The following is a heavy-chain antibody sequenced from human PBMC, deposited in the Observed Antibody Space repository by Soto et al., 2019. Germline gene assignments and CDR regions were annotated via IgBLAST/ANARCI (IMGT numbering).Heavy chain of an antibody. V-gene: IGHV4-30-4*01. CDR3: ARLHYGDYVPRWFDP. Sequence: QVQLQESGPGLVKPSQTLSLTCTVSGGSISSGDYYWSWIRQPPGKDLEWIGYIYYSGSTYYNPSLKRRVTIXXDXSXXQCSLKLSSVTAADTAVYYCARLHYGDYVPRWFDPWGQGTLVTVSS. CDR1: GGSISSGDYY. CDR2: IYYSGST. D-gene: IGHD4-17*01. J-gene: IGHJ5*02.